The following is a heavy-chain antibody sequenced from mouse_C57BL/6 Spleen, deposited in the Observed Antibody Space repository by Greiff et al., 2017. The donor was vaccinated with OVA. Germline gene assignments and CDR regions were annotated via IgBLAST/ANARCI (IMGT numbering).Heavy chain of an antibody. Sequence: EVKLVESGPGLVKPSQSLSLTCSVTGYSITSGYYWNWIRQFPGNKLEWMGYISYDGSNNYNPSLKNRISITRDTSKNQFFLKLNSVTTEDTATYYCARWDYDGFAYWGQGTLVTVSA. D-gene: IGHD2-4*01. CDR3: ARWDYDGFAY. J-gene: IGHJ3*01. V-gene: IGHV3-6*01. CDR1: GYSITSGYY. CDR2: ISYDGSN.